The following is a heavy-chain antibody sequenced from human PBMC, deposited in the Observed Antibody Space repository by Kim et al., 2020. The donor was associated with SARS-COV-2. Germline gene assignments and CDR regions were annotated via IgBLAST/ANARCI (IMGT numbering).Heavy chain of an antibody. J-gene: IGHJ4*02. V-gene: IGHV3-23*01. CDR1: GFTFSSYA. Sequence: GGSLRLSCAASGFTFSSYAMSWVRQAPGKGLEWVSAISGSGGSTYYADSVKGRFTISRDNSKNTLYLQMNSLRAEDTAVYYCAKDREQPRSFLYYFDYWGQGTLVTVSS. CDR2: ISGSGGST. CDR3: AKDREQPRSFLYYFDY. D-gene: IGHD6-13*01.